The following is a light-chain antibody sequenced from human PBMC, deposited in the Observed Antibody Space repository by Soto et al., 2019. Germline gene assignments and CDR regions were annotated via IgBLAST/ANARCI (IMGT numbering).Light chain of an antibody. CDR1: QSIGKH. V-gene: IGKV1-39*01. CDR3: QQSYSSPIT. CDR2: AAS. Sequence: DIQMTQSASSLSASVGDRVTITCRASQSIGKHLNWYQQKPGKAPKFLIYAASSLQSGVPSRFSGSGSGTDFTLTVNSLQPEDFAIYYCQQSYSSPITFGQGTRLEIK. J-gene: IGKJ5*01.